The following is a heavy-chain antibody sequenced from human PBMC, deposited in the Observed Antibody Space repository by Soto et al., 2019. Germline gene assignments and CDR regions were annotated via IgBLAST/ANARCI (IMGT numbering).Heavy chain of an antibody. Sequence: QPVGSLRLSCAASGFTFNTYGMHWVRQAPGKGLEWVSVIWYDGSNIHYADSVKGRFTISRDNSKNTLYLQMNSLRAEDTAVYYCARDGGYGMDVWGQGTTVIVSS. CDR2: IWYDGSNI. J-gene: IGHJ6*02. CDR3: ARDGGYGMDV. V-gene: IGHV3-33*01. D-gene: IGHD2-15*01. CDR1: GFTFNTYG.